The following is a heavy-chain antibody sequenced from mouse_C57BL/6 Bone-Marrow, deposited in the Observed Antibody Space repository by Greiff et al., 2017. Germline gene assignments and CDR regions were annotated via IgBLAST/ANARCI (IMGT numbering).Heavy chain of an antibody. V-gene: IGHV1-50*01. D-gene: IGHD1-1*01. CDR3: AREDYYGSSPFAY. CDR1: GYTFTSYW. J-gene: IGHJ3*01. CDR2: IDPSDSYT. Sequence: VQLQQSGAELVKPGASVKLSCKASGYTFTSYWMQWVKQRPGQGLEWIGEIDPSDSYTNYNQKFKGKATLTVDTSSSTAYMQLSSLTSEDSAVYYCAREDYYGSSPFAYWGQGTLVTVSA.